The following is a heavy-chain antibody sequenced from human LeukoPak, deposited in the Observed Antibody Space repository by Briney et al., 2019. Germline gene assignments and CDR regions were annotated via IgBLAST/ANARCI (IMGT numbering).Heavy chain of an antibody. J-gene: IGHJ3*02. V-gene: IGHV3-74*01. CDR2: INTDGSST. CDR3: ATWFGEDAFDI. CDR1: GFTFSSYW. Sequence: PGGSLRLSCAASGFTFSSYWMHWVRQAPGKGLVWVSRINTDGSSTSYADSVKGRFTISRDNAKNTLYLQMNSLRAEDTAVYYCATWFGEDAFDIWGQGTMVTVSS. D-gene: IGHD3-10*01.